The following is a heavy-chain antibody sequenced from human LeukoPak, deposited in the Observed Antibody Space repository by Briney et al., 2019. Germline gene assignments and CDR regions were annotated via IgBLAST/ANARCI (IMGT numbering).Heavy chain of an antibody. V-gene: IGHV1-69*13. D-gene: IGHD4-17*01. CDR3: ARDRDYGDYFRPYSFDY. CDR2: IIPIFGTA. J-gene: IGHJ4*02. Sequence: GASVKVSCKASGGTFSSYAISWVRQAPGQGLEWMGGIIPIFGTANYAQKFQGRVTITADESTSTAYMELSSLRSEDTPVYYCARDRDYGDYFRPYSFDYWGQGTLVTVSS. CDR1: GGTFSSYA.